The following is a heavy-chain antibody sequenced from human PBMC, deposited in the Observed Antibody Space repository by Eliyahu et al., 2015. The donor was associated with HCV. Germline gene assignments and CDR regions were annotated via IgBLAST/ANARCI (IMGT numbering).Heavy chain of an antibody. D-gene: IGHD6-6*01. CDR1: GFTFSSYS. J-gene: IGHJ6*02. CDR3: AREYSSSSGMDV. Sequence: EVQLVESGGGLVKPGGSLXLSCAASGFTFSSYSMXWVRQAPGKGLEWXSSISSXSSYIYYADSVKGRFTISRDNAKNSLYLQMNSLRAEDTAVYYCAREYSSSSGMDVWGQGTTVTVSS. V-gene: IGHV3-21*01. CDR2: ISSXSSYI.